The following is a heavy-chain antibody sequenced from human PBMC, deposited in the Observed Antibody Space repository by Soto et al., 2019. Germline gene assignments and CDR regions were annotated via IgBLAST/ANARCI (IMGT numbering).Heavy chain of an antibody. D-gene: IGHD1-26*01. CDR1: GDSVYSKSAA. Sequence: SQTLSLPCVISGDSVYSKSAAWNWIRQSPSRGLEWLGRTYYRPKWSTDYAVYVRSRITLNPDTSKNQFSLQLNSVTPEEWAVYYCSRALSRSYGSWGQGTMVTVSS. CDR2: TYYRPKWST. J-gene: IGHJ6*01. V-gene: IGHV6-1*01. CDR3: SRALSRSYGS.